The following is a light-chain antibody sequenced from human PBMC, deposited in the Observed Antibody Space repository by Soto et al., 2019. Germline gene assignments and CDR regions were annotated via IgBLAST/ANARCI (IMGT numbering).Light chain of an antibody. CDR1: QTISSW. CDR2: KAS. Sequence: DIQMTQSPSTLSASVGDRVIITCRASQTISSWLAWYQQKPGEAPKLLIYKASTLKSGVPSRFSGSGSXXEFTLTISSLQPDDFAAYYCQHYNSYSEAFGQGTKVDIK. CDR3: QHYNSYSEA. J-gene: IGKJ1*01. V-gene: IGKV1-5*03.